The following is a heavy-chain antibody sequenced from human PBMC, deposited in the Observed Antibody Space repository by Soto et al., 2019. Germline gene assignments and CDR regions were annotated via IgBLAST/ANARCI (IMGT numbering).Heavy chain of an antibody. J-gene: IGHJ4*02. V-gene: IGHV4-39*01. CDR1: GGSISSSSYY. D-gene: IGHD1-26*01. CDR2: IYYSGST. Sequence: SETLSLTCTVSGGSISSSSYYWGWIRQPPGKGLEWIGSIYYSGSTYYNPSLKSRVTISVDTSKNQFSLKLSSVTAADTAVYYCARLESYGSLDYWGQGTLVTVSS. CDR3: ARLESYGSLDY.